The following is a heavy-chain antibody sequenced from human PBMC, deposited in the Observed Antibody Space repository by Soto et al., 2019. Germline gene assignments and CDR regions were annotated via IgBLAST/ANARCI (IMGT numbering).Heavy chain of an antibody. Sequence: AGSLRLSCAASGFTFSSYAMSWVRQAPGKGLEWVSLISGSGDTTYYADSVKGRFTVSRDNSKNTRYLQVNSMRAEETAVYYFVIDRPTRNTAYELDADYWGQVTLVTVSS. D-gene: IGHD1-26*01. CDR1: GFTFSSYA. V-gene: IGHV3-23*01. CDR3: VIDRPTRNTAYELDADY. J-gene: IGHJ4*02. CDR2: ISGSGDTT.